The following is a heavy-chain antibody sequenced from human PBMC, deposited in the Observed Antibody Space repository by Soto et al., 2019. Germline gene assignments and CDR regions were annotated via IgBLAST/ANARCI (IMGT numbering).Heavy chain of an antibody. CDR1: GGTFSSYS. CDR2: IVPMVGIT. J-gene: IGHJ6*03. CDR3: AKYGVVTDFYYMDV. D-gene: IGHD2-15*01. V-gene: IGHV1-69*02. Sequence: QVQLVQSGDEVKTPGSSVKVSCKASGGTFSSYSITWVRQAPGQGLEWMGRIVPMVGITNYAQKFQDRVTITADRSTSTAYMELTSLESADTAVYYCAKYGVVTDFYYMDVWGRGTTVTVSS.